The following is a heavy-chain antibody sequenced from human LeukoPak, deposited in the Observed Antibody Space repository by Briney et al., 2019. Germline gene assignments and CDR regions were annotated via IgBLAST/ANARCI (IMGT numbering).Heavy chain of an antibody. CDR1: GGSISSYY. D-gene: IGHD6-6*01. CDR3: ARQSYSSSVRWFDP. Sequence: SETLSLTCTVSGGSISSYYWSWIRPPPGKGLEWIGYSYTSGGTNYNLSLKSRVTISVDTSKNQFSLKLSSVTAADTAVYYCARQSYSSSVRWFDPWGQGTLVTVSS. CDR2: SYTSGGT. V-gene: IGHV4-4*09. J-gene: IGHJ5*02.